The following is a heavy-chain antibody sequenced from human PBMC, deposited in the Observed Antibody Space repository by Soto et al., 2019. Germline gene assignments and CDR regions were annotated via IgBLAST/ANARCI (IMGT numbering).Heavy chain of an antibody. CDR3: ARDGGFYYDSSGYYPGY. V-gene: IGHV3-30-3*01. J-gene: IGHJ4*02. CDR2: ISYDGSNK. D-gene: IGHD3-22*01. CDR1: GFTFSSYA. Sequence: GGSLRLSCAASGFTFSSYAMHWVRQAPGKGLEWVAVISYDGSNKYYADSVKGRFTISRGNSKNTLYLQMNSLRAEDTAVYYCARDGGFYYDSSGYYPGYWGQGTLVTVSS.